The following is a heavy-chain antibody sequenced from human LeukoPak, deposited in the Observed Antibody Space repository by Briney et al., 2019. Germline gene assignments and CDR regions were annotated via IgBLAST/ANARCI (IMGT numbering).Heavy chain of an antibody. V-gene: IGHV1-2*02. D-gene: IGHD3-16*01. CDR1: GYIFTGYY. CDR3: ARVRYRLAETYIDY. Sequence: ASVKISCKASGYIFTGYYMHWVRQAPGQGLEWMGWINPNSGDTNYAQKFQGRVTMTRDTSISTAYMELSRLRSDDTAVYYCARVRYRLAETYIDYWGQGTLVTVSS. CDR2: INPNSGDT. J-gene: IGHJ4*02.